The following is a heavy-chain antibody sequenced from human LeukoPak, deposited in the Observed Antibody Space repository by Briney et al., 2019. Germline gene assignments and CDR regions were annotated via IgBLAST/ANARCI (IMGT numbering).Heavy chain of an antibody. V-gene: IGHV3-74*01. CDR2: INSDGSST. D-gene: IGHD6-13*01. Sequence: GGSLRLSCAASGFTFSSYWMHWVRQAPGKGLVWVSRINSDGSSTSYADSVKGRLTISRDNAKNTLYLQMNSLRAEDTAVYYCARGGSSWEPFDYWGQGTLVTVSS. CDR1: GFTFSSYW. J-gene: IGHJ4*02. CDR3: ARGGSSWEPFDY.